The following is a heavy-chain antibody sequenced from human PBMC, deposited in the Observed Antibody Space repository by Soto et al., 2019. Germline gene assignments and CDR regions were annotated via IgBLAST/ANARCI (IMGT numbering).Heavy chain of an antibody. J-gene: IGHJ6*02. CDR3: ARGELDVVVPAAMRYYYGMDV. CDR2: ISYDGSNK. Sequence: QVQLVESGGGVVQPGRSLRLSCAASGFTFSSYAMHWVRQAPGKGLEWVAVISYDGSNKYYADSVKGRFTISRDNSKNTLYLQMNSLRAEDTAVYYCARGELDVVVPAAMRYYYGMDVWGQGTTVTVSS. D-gene: IGHD2-2*01. V-gene: IGHV3-30-3*01. CDR1: GFTFSSYA.